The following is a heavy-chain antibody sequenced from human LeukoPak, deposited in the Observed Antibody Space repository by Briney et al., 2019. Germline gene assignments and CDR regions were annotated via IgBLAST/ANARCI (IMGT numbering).Heavy chain of an antibody. V-gene: IGHV3-23*01. CDR2: ISGSGSNA. Sequence: GGSLRLSCAASGFTFSSSVMSSVRQAPGKGLEWVSTISGSGSNAYYADSVKGRFTISRDNSKSTLHLQMNSLRAEDTAVYYCAKLVAHWGQGTLVTVSS. D-gene: IGHD5-12*01. CDR1: GFTFSSSV. CDR3: AKLVAH. J-gene: IGHJ4*02.